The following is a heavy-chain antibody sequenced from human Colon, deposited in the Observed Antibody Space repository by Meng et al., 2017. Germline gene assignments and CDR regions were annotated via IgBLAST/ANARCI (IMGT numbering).Heavy chain of an antibody. CDR1: GYTFSDYF. J-gene: IGHJ4*02. D-gene: IGHD3-22*01. CDR2: INPNSGGT. CDR3: ARLNFDSLGYYYDQPFDY. Sequence: ASVKVSCKASGYTFSDYFINWVRQAPGQGLEWMGRINPNSGGTNSAQKFQGRVTMTWDTSISTAYMELSRLSSDDTAVYYCARLNFDSLGYYYDQPFDYWGQGTLVTVSS. V-gene: IGHV1-2*02.